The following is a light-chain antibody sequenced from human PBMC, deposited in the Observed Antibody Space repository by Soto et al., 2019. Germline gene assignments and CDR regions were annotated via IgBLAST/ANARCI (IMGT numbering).Light chain of an antibody. Sequence: DIQMTQSPSSLSASVGDRVTITGRASQGISNYLAWYQQKPGKVPKLLIYAASTLQSGVPSRFSGSGSGTDFTLTISSLQPADVATYYCQKYNSAPRTFGQGTKVEIK. CDR3: QKYNSAPRT. V-gene: IGKV1-27*01. CDR1: QGISNY. CDR2: AAS. J-gene: IGKJ1*01.